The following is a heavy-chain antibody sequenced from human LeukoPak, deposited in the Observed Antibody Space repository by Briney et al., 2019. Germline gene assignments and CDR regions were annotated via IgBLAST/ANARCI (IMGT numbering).Heavy chain of an antibody. CDR2: IYSGGST. CDR1: GFTVSSNY. J-gene: IGHJ4*02. D-gene: IGHD1-26*01. Sequence: PGGSLRLSCAASGFTVSSNYMSWVRQAPGKGLEWVSIIYSGGSTFYADSVKGRFTISRDNSKNTLYLQMNSLRAEDTAVYYCARDRGSLEYDYWGQGTLVTVSS. V-gene: IGHV3-53*01. CDR3: ARDRGSLEYDY.